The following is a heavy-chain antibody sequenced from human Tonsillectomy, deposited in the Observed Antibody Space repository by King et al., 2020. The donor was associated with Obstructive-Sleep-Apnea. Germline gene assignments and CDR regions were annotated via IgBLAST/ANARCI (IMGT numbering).Heavy chain of an antibody. V-gene: IGHV3-23*04. CDR2: ISGSGGST. CDR3: AKGRKIQLWLPGGYYFDY. Sequence: VQLVESGGGLVQPGGSLRLSCAASGFTFSSYAMNWVRQAPGKGLDWVSGISGSGGSTYYADSVKGRFTISRDISKNTLFLQMSSLRAEDTAVYYCAKGRKIQLWLPGGYYFDYWGQGTLVTVSS. D-gene: IGHD5-18*01. CDR1: GFTFSSYA. J-gene: IGHJ4*02.